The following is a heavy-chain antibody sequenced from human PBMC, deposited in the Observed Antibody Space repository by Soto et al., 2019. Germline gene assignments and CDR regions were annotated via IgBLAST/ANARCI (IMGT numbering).Heavy chain of an antibody. D-gene: IGHD2-15*01. CDR3: ARGLYCSGGSCYSYNWFDP. J-gene: IGHJ5*02. CDR1: GDSITSYC. CDR2: TCYSGST. Sequence: PSETLSLTCSVSGDSITSYCWSWIRQPPGKGLEWIGQTCYSGSTTHNPSLKGRVTISVVTSKNQFSLKVSSVTAADTAVYYCARGLYCSGGSCYSYNWFDPWGQGTLVTVSS. V-gene: IGHV4-59*08.